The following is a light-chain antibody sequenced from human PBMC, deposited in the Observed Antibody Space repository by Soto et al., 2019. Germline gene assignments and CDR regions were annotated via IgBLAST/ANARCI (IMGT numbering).Light chain of an antibody. Sequence: EIVLTQPPATLSLSPGERATLSCRASQSVSSYLAWYQQKPGQAPRLLIYDASTRATDMPGTFSGRGSGTEFTLTITSLRPEDFGVYYCQQYRSWPRTFGQGTK. CDR2: DAS. V-gene: IGKV3-11*01. CDR3: QQYRSWPRT. J-gene: IGKJ1*01. CDR1: QSVSSY.